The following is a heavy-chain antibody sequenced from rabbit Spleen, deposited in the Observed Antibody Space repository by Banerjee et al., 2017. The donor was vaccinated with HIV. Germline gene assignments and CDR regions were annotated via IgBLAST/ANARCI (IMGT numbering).Heavy chain of an antibody. D-gene: IGHD2-1*01. J-gene: IGHJ3*01. CDR2: IHTGSSGNT. CDR3: ARDPIDTSNGDLAF. CDR1: GFSFSNGY. V-gene: IGHV1S45*01. Sequence: QEQLEESGGDLVTPGGTLTLTCTASGFSFSNGYMCWVRQAPGKGLEWIGCIHTGSSGNTYYASWAKGRFTISKTSSTTVTLQMTSLTAADTATYFCARDPIDTSNGDLAFWGQGTLVTVS.